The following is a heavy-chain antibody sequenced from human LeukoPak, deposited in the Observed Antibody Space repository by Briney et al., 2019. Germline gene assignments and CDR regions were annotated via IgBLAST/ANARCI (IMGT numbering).Heavy chain of an antibody. Sequence: GGSLRLSCAASGFTFSSYAMSWVRQAPGKGLEWVSGISGSGGSTYYADSVKGRFTISRDNSKNTLYLQMNSLRAEDTAVYYCAKVLLPNYYYYMDVWGKGTTVTVSS. CDR3: AKVLLPNYYYYMDV. CDR2: ISGSGGST. J-gene: IGHJ6*03. CDR1: GFTFSSYA. V-gene: IGHV3-23*01. D-gene: IGHD2/OR15-2a*01.